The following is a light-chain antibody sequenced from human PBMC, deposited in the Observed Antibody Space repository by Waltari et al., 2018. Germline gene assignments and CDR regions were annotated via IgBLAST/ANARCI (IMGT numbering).Light chain of an antibody. CDR1: SPHIGAGYD. Sequence: QSVLTQPPSVSAAPGQRVTISCPGSSPHIGAGYDVHWYQQLPGTAPKLLIYGNSNRPSGVPDRFSGSKSGTSASLAITGLQAEDEADYYCQSYDSSLSGSVFGGGTKLTVL. V-gene: IGLV1-40*01. CDR2: GNS. J-gene: IGLJ2*01. CDR3: QSYDSSLSGSV.